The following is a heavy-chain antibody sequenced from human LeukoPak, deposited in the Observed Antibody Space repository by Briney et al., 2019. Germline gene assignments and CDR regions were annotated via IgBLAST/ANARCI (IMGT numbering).Heavy chain of an antibody. CDR3: ARSAGHFDY. CDR2: TYYRSKLHN. J-gene: IGHJ4*02. V-gene: IGHV6-1*01. CDR1: GDILSSKSAA. Sequence: SQTLSLTCVISGDILSSKSAAWNWIRQSPSRGLEWLGRTYYRSKLHNDYTLSVKIRITINPDTSKNQFSLQLNSVTPEDMAVYYCARSAGHFDYWGQGTLVTVSS.